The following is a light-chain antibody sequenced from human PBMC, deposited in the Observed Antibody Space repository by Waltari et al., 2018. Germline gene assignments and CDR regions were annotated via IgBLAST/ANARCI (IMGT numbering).Light chain of an antibody. CDR2: SIS. CDR1: QSISTY. CDR3: QQNFRFPYT. V-gene: IGKV1-39*01. Sequence: DIQMTQSPSSLSASVGDRVSITCRASQSISTYINWYQQKPGRAPKLLIDSISRLQSGVPSRFSGSGSGSDFTLNISSLHPEDFAPYYCQQNFRFPYTFGQGTKLEIK. J-gene: IGKJ2*01.